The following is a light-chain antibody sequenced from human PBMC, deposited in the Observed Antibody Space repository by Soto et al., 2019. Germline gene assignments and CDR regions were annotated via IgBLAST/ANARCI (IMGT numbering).Light chain of an antibody. CDR1: QSGSGNY. J-gene: IGKJ5*01. CDR3: QQYGGSIT. Sequence: EIVLTQSPDTVYLYPGETATLSCRASQSGSGNYLAWYHHKPGQAPRLLIYDSSMSSTGIPDRFSGSGSGTVFTLTISRLEPEDFAIYYCQQYGGSITFGQRKQLEI. CDR2: DSS. V-gene: IGKV3-20*01.